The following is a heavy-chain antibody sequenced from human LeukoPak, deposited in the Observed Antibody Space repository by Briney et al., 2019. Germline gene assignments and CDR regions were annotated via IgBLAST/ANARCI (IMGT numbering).Heavy chain of an antibody. J-gene: IGHJ4*02. V-gene: IGHV1-69*04. D-gene: IGHD3-22*01. CDR1: GGTFSSYA. CDR3: ARALTHYYDSSGYFH. Sequence: SVKVSCKASGGTFSSYAISWVRQAPGQGLEWMGRIIPILGIANYAQKFQDRVTITADKSTSTAYMELSSLRSEDTAVYYCARALTHYYDSSGYFHWGQGTLVTVSS. CDR2: IIPILGIA.